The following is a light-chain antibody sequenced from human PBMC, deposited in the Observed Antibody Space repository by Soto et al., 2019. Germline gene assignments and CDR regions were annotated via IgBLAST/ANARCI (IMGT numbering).Light chain of an antibody. CDR2: RTS. J-gene: IGKJ4*01. CDR1: QGITSW. CDR3: QQTTTFPRT. Sequence: DIQMTQSPSSVSASVGDRVTITCRESQGITSWLDWYQQKPGKAPKLLIYRTSNLQSGVPSRFSGSGSGTDFTLTISGLQTADFATYYCQQTTTFPRTFGGGTKVEIK. V-gene: IGKV1-12*01.